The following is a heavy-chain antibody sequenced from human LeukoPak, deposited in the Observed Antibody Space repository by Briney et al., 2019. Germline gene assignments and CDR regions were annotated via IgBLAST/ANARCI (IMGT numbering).Heavy chain of an antibody. J-gene: IGHJ4*02. D-gene: IGHD2-15*01. CDR2: LSGGSRYI. CDR1: GFTFSTSS. Sequence: GGSLRDSCSAPGFTFSTSSMSWVRPALGEGLEWVSSLSGGSRYIHYADTEKGRFTISRDNATKSLYLQMNCLRAEDTAMYYCARCRGGSTYHSDDYWGQGTLVTVSS. CDR3: ARCRGGSTYHSDDY. V-gene: IGHV3-21*01.